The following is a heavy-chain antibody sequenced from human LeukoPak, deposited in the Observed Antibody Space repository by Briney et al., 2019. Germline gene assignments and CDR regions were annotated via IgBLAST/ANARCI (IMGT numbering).Heavy chain of an antibody. CDR2: ISYDGSNK. CDR3: ARDYYDILTGYYFDY. J-gene: IGHJ4*02. CDR1: GFTFSSYA. D-gene: IGHD3-9*01. V-gene: IGHV3-30*04. Sequence: AGGSLRLSCAASGFTFSSYAMHWVRQAPGKGLEWVAVISYDGSNKYYADSVKGRFTISRDNSKNTLYLQMNSLRAEDTAVYYCARDYYDILTGYYFDYWGQGTLVTVSS.